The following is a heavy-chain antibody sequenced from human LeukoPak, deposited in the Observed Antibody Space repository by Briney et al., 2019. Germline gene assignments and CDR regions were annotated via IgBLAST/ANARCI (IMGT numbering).Heavy chain of an antibody. V-gene: IGHV1-69*04. CDR2: IIPIRGIA. D-gene: IGHD5-24*01. J-gene: IGHJ4*02. Sequence: SVKVSCKASGGTFSSYAISWVRQAPGQGLEWMGRIIPIRGIANYAQKFQGRVTITADKSTSTAYMELSSLRSEDTAVYYCVADHPNYDYWGQGTLITVSP. CDR3: VADHPNYDY. CDR1: GGTFSSYA.